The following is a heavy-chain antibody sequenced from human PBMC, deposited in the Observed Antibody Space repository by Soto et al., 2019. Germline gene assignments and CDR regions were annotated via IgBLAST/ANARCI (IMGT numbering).Heavy chain of an antibody. CDR1: TYIFANYR. CDR3: GSLSRLGPQSAFGY. V-gene: IGHV5-51*01. J-gene: IGHJ4*02. Sequence: GEALKISCSVSTYIFANYRLGWVRQMPGKGLEWMGIIYGVDSDTKDSPSVRGQVTISADKSIFTAYLQWRSRKASDPAIYYWGSLSRLGPQSAFGYWGRGPLVTVS. D-gene: IGHD7-27*01. CDR2: IYGVDSDT.